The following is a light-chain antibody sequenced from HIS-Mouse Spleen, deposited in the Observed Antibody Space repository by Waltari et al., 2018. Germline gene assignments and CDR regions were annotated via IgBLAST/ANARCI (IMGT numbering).Light chain of an antibody. CDR3: QVWDSSSDHVV. CDR2: DDS. CDR1: NIGSKS. V-gene: IGLV3-21*03. J-gene: IGLJ2*01. Sequence: SYVLTPPPSVSVAPGKTARITCGGNNIGSKSRPWYQQKPGQAPVLVVYDDSDRPSGIPERFSGSNSGNTATLTISRVEAGDEADYYCQVWDSSSDHVVFGGGTKLTVL.